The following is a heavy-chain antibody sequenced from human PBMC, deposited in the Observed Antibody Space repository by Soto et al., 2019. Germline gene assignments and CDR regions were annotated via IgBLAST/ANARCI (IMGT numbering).Heavy chain of an antibody. CDR2: IYYSGST. V-gene: IGHV4-39*01. CDR1: GGSISSSSYY. Sequence: QLQLQESGPGLVKPSETLSLTCTVSGGSISSSSYYWGWIRQPPGKGLEWIGRIYYSGSTHYNPSRKRRVTITVDTSKNQFSRKLSSVTAADTAVYYCARPTFYTAMVPDWGQGTLVTVSS. J-gene: IGHJ4*02. D-gene: IGHD5-18*01. CDR3: ARPTFYTAMVPD.